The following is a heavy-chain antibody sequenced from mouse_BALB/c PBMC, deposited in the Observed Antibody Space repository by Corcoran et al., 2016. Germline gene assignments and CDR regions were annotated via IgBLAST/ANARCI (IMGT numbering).Heavy chain of an antibody. CDR2: ISYDGSN. Sequence: DVQLQESGPGLVKPSQSLSLTCSVTGYSITSGYYWNWIRQFPGNKLEWMGYISYDGSNNYNPSLKNRISITRDTSKNQFFLKLNSVTTEDTATYYCARGGNDYDVWGAGTTVTVSS. CDR3: ARGGNDYDV. D-gene: IGHD2-4*01. CDR1: GYSITSGYY. V-gene: IGHV3-6*02. J-gene: IGHJ1*01.